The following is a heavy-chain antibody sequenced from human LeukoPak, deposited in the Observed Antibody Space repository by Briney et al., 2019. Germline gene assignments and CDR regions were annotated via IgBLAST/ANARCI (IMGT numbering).Heavy chain of an antibody. D-gene: IGHD3-10*01. CDR2: IHTGGTT. J-gene: IGHJ4*02. V-gene: IGHV3-53*01. CDR3: ARVWFGYFFQ. Sequence: GGSLRLSCVASGLDISYNYVGWVRQAPGKGLEWVSVIHTGGTTHYTDSVKGRFTIPKDNSNNTVYLQMNSVRVEDTAVHYCARVWFGYFFQWGQGALVTVSS. CDR1: GLDISYNY.